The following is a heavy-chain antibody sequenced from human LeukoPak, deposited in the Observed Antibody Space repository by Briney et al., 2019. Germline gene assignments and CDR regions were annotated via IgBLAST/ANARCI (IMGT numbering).Heavy chain of an antibody. V-gene: IGHV3-30*18. CDR1: GFTFSSYG. CDR3: AKGIAARVEVNWFDP. CDR2: ISYDGSNK. Sequence: GRSLRLSCAAPGFTFSSYGMHWVRQAPGKGLEWVAVISYDGSNKYYADSVKGRFTISRDNSKNTLYLQMNSLRAEDTAVYYCAKGIAARVEVNWFDPWGQGTLVTVSS. D-gene: IGHD6-6*01. J-gene: IGHJ5*02.